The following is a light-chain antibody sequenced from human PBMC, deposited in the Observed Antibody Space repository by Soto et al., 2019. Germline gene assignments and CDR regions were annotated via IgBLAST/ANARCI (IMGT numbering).Light chain of an antibody. CDR2: DAS. V-gene: IGKV3-11*01. CDR3: QQRSFSWT. CDR1: QSVSSY. Sequence: EIVLTQSPATLSLSPGERATLSCRASQSVSSYLAWYQQKPGQAPRLLIYDASNRATGIPARFSGSGSGTDFTLTISSLEPEDFAVYYRQQRSFSWTFCQGINVDIK. J-gene: IGKJ1*01.